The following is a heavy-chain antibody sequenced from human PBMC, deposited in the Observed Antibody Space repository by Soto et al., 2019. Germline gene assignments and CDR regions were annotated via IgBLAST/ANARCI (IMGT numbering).Heavy chain of an antibody. J-gene: IGHJ4*02. D-gene: IGHD2-8*02. Sequence: SETLSLTCTVSGGSISSYYWSWIRQPPGKGLEWIAYIYYSGSTKYNPSLKSRVTISLDTSKNQFSLKLNSVTAADTAVYYCAREGSTGGFDYWGQGNMDTVSS. CDR2: IYYSGST. CDR3: AREGSTGGFDY. V-gene: IGHV4-59*01. CDR1: GGSISSYY.